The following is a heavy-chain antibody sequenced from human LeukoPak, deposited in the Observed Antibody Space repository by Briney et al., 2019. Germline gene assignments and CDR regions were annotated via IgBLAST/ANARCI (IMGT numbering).Heavy chain of an antibody. J-gene: IGHJ4*02. Sequence: GSLRLSCAASGFTVSSNYMSWVRQAPGKGLEWVSVIYSDGRIHSADSVKGRFTISRDDSKNTLSLQMNSLRAEDTAVYYCARESGYSYGLAGFFDYWGQGTLVTVSS. CDR2: IYSDGRI. V-gene: IGHV3-53*01. CDR3: ARESGYSYGLAGFFDY. CDR1: GFTVSSNY. D-gene: IGHD5-18*01.